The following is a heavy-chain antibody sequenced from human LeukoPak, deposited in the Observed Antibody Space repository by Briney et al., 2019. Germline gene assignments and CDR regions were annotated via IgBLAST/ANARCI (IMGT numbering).Heavy chain of an antibody. D-gene: IGHD3-10*01. CDR3: AKDYQAMVRGVILYY. Sequence: GGSLRLSCAASGFTVSSNYMSWVRQAPGKGLEWVSVIYSGGSTYYADSVKGRFTISRDNSKNTLYLQMNSLRAEDTAVYYCAKDYQAMVRGVILYYWGQGTLVTVSS. J-gene: IGHJ4*02. CDR2: IYSGGST. CDR1: GFTVSSNY. V-gene: IGHV3-53*01.